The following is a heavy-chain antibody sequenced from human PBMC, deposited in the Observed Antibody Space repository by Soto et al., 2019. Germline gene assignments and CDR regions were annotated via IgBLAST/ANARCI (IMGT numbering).Heavy chain of an antibody. J-gene: IGHJ4*02. CDR2: IKPDGSGS. CDR3: VRDRPGPQHYFDY. Sequence: GGSLRLSCVVSGLTFSWSWMSWVRQSPGKGLEWVATIKPDGSGSFYVDSAKGRFTISRDNAKNSVSLQMNSLRDEDTAVYYCVRDRPGPQHYFDYWGQGNMGTVSS. CDR1: GLTFSWSW. D-gene: IGHD6-6*01. V-gene: IGHV3-7*01.